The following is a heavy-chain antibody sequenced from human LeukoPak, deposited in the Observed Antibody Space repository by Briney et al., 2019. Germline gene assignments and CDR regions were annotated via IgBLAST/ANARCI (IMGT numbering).Heavy chain of an antibody. V-gene: IGHV1-18*01. J-gene: IGHJ4*02. CDR3: ARGVSSYGENDY. Sequence: ASVKVSCKASGGTFSSYAISLVRQAPGQGLEWMGWISAYNGNTNYAQKLQGRVTMTTDTSTSTAYMELRSLRSDDTAVYYCARGVSSYGENDYWGQGTLVTVSS. CDR1: GGTFSSYA. CDR2: ISAYNGNT. D-gene: IGHD4-17*01.